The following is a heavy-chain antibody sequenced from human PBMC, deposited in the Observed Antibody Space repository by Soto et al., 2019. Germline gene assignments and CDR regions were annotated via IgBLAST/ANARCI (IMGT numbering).Heavy chain of an antibody. CDR1: GYTFTSYY. V-gene: IGHV1-46*03. J-gene: IGHJ3*02. CDR2: INPSGGST. Sequence: ASVKVSCKASGYTFTSYYMHWVRQAPGQGLEWMGIINPSGGSTSYAQKFQGRVTMTRDTSTSTVYMELSSLRSEDTAVYYCARRDCSGGSCYAFDIWGQGTMVTVSS. D-gene: IGHD2-15*01. CDR3: ARRDCSGGSCYAFDI.